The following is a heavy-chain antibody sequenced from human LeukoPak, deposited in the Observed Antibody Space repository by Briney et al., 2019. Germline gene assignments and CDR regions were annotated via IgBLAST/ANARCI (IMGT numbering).Heavy chain of an antibody. J-gene: IGHJ6*03. CDR3: AREAPYYMVV. Sequence: GGSLRPSCSASGFTVSNNYMTWVRQAPGKGLEWVSTIYSNGDTYYPDSVRGRFTISRDNSQNTLYLQMNSLRAGDTAVYYCAREAPYYMVVWGKGTTVTVSS. CDR1: GFTVSNNY. CDR2: IYSNGDT. V-gene: IGHV3-53*01.